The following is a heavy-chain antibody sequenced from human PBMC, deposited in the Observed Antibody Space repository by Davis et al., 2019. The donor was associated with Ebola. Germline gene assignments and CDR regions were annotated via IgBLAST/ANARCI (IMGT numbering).Heavy chain of an antibody. Sequence: GESLKISCAASGFSFSSHAMHWVRQAPGKGLEWVANIKQDGSEKYYVDSVKGRFTISRDNAKNSLYLQMNSLRAEDTAVYYCARDILGGLNWFDPWGQGTLVTVSS. V-gene: IGHV3-7*01. J-gene: IGHJ5*02. D-gene: IGHD2-15*01. CDR1: GFSFSSHA. CDR2: IKQDGSEK. CDR3: ARDILGGLNWFDP.